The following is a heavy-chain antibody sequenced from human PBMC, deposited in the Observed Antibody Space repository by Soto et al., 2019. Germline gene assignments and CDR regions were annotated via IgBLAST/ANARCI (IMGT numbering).Heavy chain of an antibody. CDR1: GFTYSSYA. Sequence: EVLLLESGGGLVQPGRSLRLSCAASGFTYSSYAMNWVRQAPGKGLEWVSGISGSGITAFYADSVKGRFTISRDNSKNTVFLQMNSLTAEDTALYYCARSSIREVSISVRYSYYYGMDVWGQGTTVTVSS. CDR2: ISGSGITA. CDR3: ARSSIREVSISVRYSYYYGMDV. D-gene: IGHD3-3*02. J-gene: IGHJ6*02. V-gene: IGHV3-23*01.